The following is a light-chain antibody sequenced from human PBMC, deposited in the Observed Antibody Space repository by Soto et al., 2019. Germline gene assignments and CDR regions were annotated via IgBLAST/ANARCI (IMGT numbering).Light chain of an antibody. CDR3: QSYDSSLRV. CDR1: SSNIGAGYD. Sequence: QSVLTQPPSVSGAPGQRVTISCTGSSSNIGAGYDVHWYQQLPGTAPKVLIYGNNNRPSGVPDRFSGSKSGTSASLAITGLQADDEADYYCQSYDSSLRVFGGGTKLTVL. CDR2: GNN. J-gene: IGLJ3*02. V-gene: IGLV1-40*01.